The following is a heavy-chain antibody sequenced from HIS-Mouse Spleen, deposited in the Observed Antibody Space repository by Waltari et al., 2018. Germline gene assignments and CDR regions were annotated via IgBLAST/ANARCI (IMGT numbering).Heavy chain of an antibody. CDR1: GGSISSSSYY. V-gene: IGHV4-39*07. J-gene: IGHJ4*02. Sequence: QLQLQESGPGLVKPSETLSLTCTVSGGSISSSSYYWGLSRQPPGKGMEWIGRTYYSGSTYYNPYRKSRVSIAVDKSKTQFSLKLSAVTAADTAVYYCARVLRIQLWFDYWGQGTLVTVAS. CDR2: TYYSGST. D-gene: IGHD5-18*01. CDR3: ARVLRIQLWFDY.